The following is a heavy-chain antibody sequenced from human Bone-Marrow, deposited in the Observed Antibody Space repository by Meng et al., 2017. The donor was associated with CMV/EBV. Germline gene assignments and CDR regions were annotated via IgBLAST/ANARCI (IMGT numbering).Heavy chain of an antibody. D-gene: IGHD3-3*01. V-gene: IGHV1-69*05. CDR3: AKSKLHYDFWSGYYIAVDY. CDR2: IIPIFGTA. CDR1: GYTISSYA. Sequence: SVQVSCKASGYTISSYAISWVRQAPGQGLEWMGGIIPIFGTANYAQKFQGRVTITTDESTSTAYMELSSLRSEDTAVYYCAKSKLHYDFWSGYYIAVDYWGQGTLVTVSS. J-gene: IGHJ4*02.